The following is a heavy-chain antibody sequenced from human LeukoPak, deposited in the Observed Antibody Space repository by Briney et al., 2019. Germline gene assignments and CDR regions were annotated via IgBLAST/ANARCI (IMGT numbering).Heavy chain of an antibody. V-gene: IGHV3-23*01. CDR3: AKPKAASSGTGRYFDY. CDR1: GFTFSNYA. J-gene: IGHJ4*02. CDR2: ISVSVDST. D-gene: IGHD6-13*01. Sequence: GGSLRLSCAASGFTFSNYAMSWVRQAPGKWLEWVAAISVSVDSTYYADSVKGRFTVSRDNSKNTLYLQMSGLRAEDTALYYCAKPKAASSGTGRYFDYWGQGTLVTVSS.